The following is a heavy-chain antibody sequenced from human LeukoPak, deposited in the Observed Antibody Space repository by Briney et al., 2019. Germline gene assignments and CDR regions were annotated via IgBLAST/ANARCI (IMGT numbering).Heavy chain of an antibody. CDR3: ARAAFGSGWYAGLDY. D-gene: IGHD6-19*01. CDR1: GVSISSSNW. V-gene: IGHV4-4*02. J-gene: IGHJ4*02. Sequence: SGTLSLTCAVSGVSISSSNWWSWVRQPPGKGLEWIGETYHSGSTNYNPSLKSRVTISVDKSKNQFSLKLSSVTAADTAVYYCARAAFGSGWYAGLDYWGQGTLVTVSS. CDR2: TYHSGST.